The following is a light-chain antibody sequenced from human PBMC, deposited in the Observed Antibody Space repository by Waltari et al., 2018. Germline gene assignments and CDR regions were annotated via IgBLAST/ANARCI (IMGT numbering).Light chain of an antibody. J-gene: IGKJ2*01. V-gene: IGKV1-5*03. CDR1: ETVLTW. Sequence: DIQMTQSPSTLSASVGDSVTITCPASETVLTWLAWYQQKPGKAPKLLIYKASSLESGVPSRFSGSASGTEFTLTISSLQTDDSATYYCLQYHSYSKFGQGTKLEIK. CDR3: LQYHSYSK. CDR2: KAS.